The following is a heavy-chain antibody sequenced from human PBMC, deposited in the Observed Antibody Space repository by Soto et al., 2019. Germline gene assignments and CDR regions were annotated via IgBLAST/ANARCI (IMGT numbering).Heavy chain of an antibody. CDR3: STRAYDTNGYYRCDP. D-gene: IGHD3-22*01. J-gene: IGHJ5*01. V-gene: IGHV4-34*01. CDR2: INHSGRV. CDR1: GGSFSGHS. Sequence: SETLSLTCAVYGGSFSGHSWTWIRQSPGKGLEWIGDINHSGRVNYSPSLKSRVTISLDTSKNQFSLTLSAVTAADTAMYYCSTRAYDTNGYYRCDPWGQGTRVT.